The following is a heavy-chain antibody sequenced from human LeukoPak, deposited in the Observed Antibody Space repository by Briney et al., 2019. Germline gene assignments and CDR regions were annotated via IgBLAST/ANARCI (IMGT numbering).Heavy chain of an antibody. Sequence: SETLSLTCTVSGGSISSYYWSWIRQPPGKGLEWIGYIYYSGSTNYNPSLKSRVTISVDTSKNQFSLKLSSVTAADMAVYYCARRANSGFDAFDIWGQGTMVTVSS. D-gene: IGHD3-22*01. J-gene: IGHJ3*02. CDR3: ARRANSGFDAFDI. CDR2: IYYSGST. CDR1: GGSISSYY. V-gene: IGHV4-59*01.